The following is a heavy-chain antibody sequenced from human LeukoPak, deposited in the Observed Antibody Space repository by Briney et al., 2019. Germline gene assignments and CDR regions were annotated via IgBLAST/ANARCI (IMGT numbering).Heavy chain of an antibody. Sequence: PSETLSLTCAVYGGSFSGYYWSWIRQPPGKGLEWIGYIYYSGSTNYNPSLKSRVTISVDTSKNQFSLKLSSVTAADTAVYYCARDIGGATGWFDPWGQGTLVTVSS. CDR1: GGSFSGYY. J-gene: IGHJ5*02. CDR2: IYYSGST. CDR3: ARDIGGATGWFDP. D-gene: IGHD1-26*01. V-gene: IGHV4-59*01.